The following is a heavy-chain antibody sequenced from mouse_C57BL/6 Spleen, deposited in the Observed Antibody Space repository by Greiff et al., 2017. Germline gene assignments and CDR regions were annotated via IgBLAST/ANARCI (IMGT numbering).Heavy chain of an antibody. Sequence: QVQLQQPGAELVKPGASVKMSCKASGYTFTSYWLTWVKQRPGQGLEWIGDIYPGSGSTNYNEKFKSKATLTVDTSSSTAYMQLSSLTSEDSAVYYCARDYGNYVYYFDYWGQGTTLTVSS. CDR2: IYPGSGST. D-gene: IGHD2-1*01. V-gene: IGHV1-55*01. J-gene: IGHJ2*01. CDR3: ARDYGNYVYYFDY. CDR1: GYTFTSYW.